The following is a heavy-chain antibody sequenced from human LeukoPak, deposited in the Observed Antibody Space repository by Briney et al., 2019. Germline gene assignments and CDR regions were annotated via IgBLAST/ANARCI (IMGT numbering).Heavy chain of an antibody. Sequence: ASVKVSCKASGYTFTSYDINWVRQATGQGLEWMGWMNPNSGNTGYAQKFQGRVTMTRNTSISTAYMELSSLRSEDTAVYYCAFGTYYDILTGFGGPYYFDYWGQGTLVTVSS. D-gene: IGHD3-9*01. V-gene: IGHV1-8*01. CDR1: GYTFTSYD. CDR3: AFGTYYDILTGFGGPYYFDY. CDR2: MNPNSGNT. J-gene: IGHJ4*02.